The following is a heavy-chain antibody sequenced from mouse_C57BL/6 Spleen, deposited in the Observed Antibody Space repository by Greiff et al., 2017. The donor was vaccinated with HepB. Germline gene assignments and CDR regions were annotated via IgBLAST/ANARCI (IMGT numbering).Heavy chain of an antibody. CDR1: GCTSSSYA. V-gene: IGHV5-4*01. D-gene: IGHD3-2*02. CDR2: ISDGGSHT. CDR3: AREQRDSSGYLDY. Sequence: EXMRGEPGGGSVKSGGARKLSCAASGCTSSSYAMSWVRQTPEKRLEGVATISDGGSHTYYPDNGKGRFTISRDNAKNNLYRQMSHLKSEDTAMYYCAREQRDSSGYLDYWGQGTSVTVSS. J-gene: IGHJ4*01.